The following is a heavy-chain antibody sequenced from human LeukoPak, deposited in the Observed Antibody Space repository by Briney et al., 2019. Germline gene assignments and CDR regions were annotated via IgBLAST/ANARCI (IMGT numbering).Heavy chain of an antibody. V-gene: IGHV3-30*02. CDR1: GFTFSTYG. Sequence: TGGSLRLSCAASGFTFSTYGMHWVRQAPGKGLEWVAFIRYDGSNKYYADSVKGRFTISRDNSKNTLYLRMNSLRAEDTAVYYCAKTTTTVTTLDYWGQGTLVTVSS. CDR2: IRYDGSNK. D-gene: IGHD4-17*01. CDR3: AKTTTTVTTLDY. J-gene: IGHJ4*02.